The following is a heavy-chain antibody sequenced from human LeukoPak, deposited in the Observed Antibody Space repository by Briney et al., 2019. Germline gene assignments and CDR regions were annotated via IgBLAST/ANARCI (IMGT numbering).Heavy chain of an antibody. CDR1: GFTFSSYA. D-gene: IGHD1-20*01. CDR2: ISGSGGST. CDR3: ARSPSYNWNFDY. Sequence: GGSLRLSCAASGFTFSSYAMSWVRQAPGKGLEWVSAISGSGGSTYYADSVKGRFTISRDNSKNTLYLQMNSLRAEDTAVYYCARSPSYNWNFDYWGQGTLVTVSS. V-gene: IGHV3-23*01. J-gene: IGHJ4*02.